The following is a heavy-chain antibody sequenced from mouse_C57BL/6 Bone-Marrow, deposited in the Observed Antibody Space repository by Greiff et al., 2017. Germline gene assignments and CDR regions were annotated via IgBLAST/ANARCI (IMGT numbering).Heavy chain of an antibody. Sequence: QVQLQQPGAELVKPGASVKVSCKASGYTFTSYWMHWVKQRPGQGLEWIGRIHPSDSDTNYNQKFKGKATLTVDKSSSTAYMQLSSRTSEDSAVYYCAINYGSSYGFAYWGQGTLVTVSA. V-gene: IGHV1-74*01. CDR2: IHPSDSDT. J-gene: IGHJ3*01. D-gene: IGHD1-1*01. CDR3: AINYGSSYGFAY. CDR1: GYTFTSYW.